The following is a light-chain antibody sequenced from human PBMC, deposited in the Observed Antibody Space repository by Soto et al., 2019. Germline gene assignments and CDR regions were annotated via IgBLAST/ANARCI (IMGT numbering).Light chain of an antibody. CDR2: GAS. J-gene: IGKJ1*01. CDR3: QQYGSSPGT. Sequence: EIVLTQSPGTLSLSPGERATLSCRASQSVNRNYLAWYQQKPGQAPRLLINGASSRATGIPDRFSGSGSGTDFTLTIIRLEPEDFAIYYCQQYGSSPGTFGQGNKVEI. CDR1: QSVNRNY. V-gene: IGKV3-20*01.